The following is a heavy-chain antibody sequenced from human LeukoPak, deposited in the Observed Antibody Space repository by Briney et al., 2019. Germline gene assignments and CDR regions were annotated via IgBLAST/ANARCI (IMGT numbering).Heavy chain of an antibody. Sequence: GGSLRLSCAASGFTFSSYSMNRVRQAPGKGLEWVSSISSSSSYIYYADSVKGRFTISRDNAKNSLYLQMNSLRAEDTAVYYCARVRESCSGGSCYPYFDYWGQGTLVTVSS. V-gene: IGHV3-21*01. D-gene: IGHD2-15*01. CDR1: GFTFSSYS. CDR3: ARVRESCSGGSCYPYFDY. CDR2: ISSSSSYI. J-gene: IGHJ4*02.